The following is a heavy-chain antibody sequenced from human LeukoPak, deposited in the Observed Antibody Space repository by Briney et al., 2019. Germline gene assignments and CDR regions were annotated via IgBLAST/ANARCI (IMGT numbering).Heavy chain of an antibody. D-gene: IGHD3-16*02. J-gene: IGHJ4*02. V-gene: IGHV3-23*01. CDR1: GFSFTKYA. CDR3: AKVSSDGGVIPYFDS. CDR2: MSSSGDST. Sequence: GGSLRLSCAASGFSFTKYAMSWVRQAPGKGLEWVSGMSSSGDSTDYADSVKGRFTISRDNSKNTLYLQMDSLRVEDTAVFCAKVSSDGGVIPYFDSWGQGTVVTVSS.